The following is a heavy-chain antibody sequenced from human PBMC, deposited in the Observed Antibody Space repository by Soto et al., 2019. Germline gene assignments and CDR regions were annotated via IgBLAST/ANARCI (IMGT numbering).Heavy chain of an antibody. CDR3: VTGYPISSWYFDY. CDR2: VKSKADGGTT. J-gene: IGHJ4*02. V-gene: IGHV3-15*07. CDR1: GFTFANVW. D-gene: IGHD6-13*01. Sequence: EVHLVESGGGMVKPGGSLRLSCAASGFTFANVWMMWVRQAPGRGLEWVGRVKSKADGGTTDYAAPMKGRFTISRDDSRNTLYLQMNSLETEDTAVYYCVTGYPISSWYFDYWGQGTLVTVSS.